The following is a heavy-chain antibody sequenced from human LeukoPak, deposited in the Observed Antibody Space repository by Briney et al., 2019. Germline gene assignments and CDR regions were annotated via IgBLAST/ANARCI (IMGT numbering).Heavy chain of an antibody. CDR1: GFTFSDSA. D-gene: IGHD3-3*02. CDR2: INFSGGNT. V-gene: IGHV3-23*01. Sequence: GGSLRLSCAASGFTFSDSAMNWVRQASGKGLEWLSLINFSGGNTYYADSMKGRFTISRDNSKDTLYLQMNSLRAEDTAIYYCARDIEFSTWGLGTMVTVSS. CDR3: ARDIEFST. J-gene: IGHJ3*01.